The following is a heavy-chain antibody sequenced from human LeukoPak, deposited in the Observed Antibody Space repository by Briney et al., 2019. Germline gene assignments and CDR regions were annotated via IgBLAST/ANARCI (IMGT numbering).Heavy chain of an antibody. V-gene: IGHV4-59*08. J-gene: IGHJ4*02. Sequence: PSETLSLTCAVSGGSISSFYWSWVRQPPGKGLEWVGYISYGGGTTYNPSLKRRVSMSIDTSKNQFSLRLSSVTAAVTALYYCARVGDTSGYFYYFDYWGQGTLVTVSS. CDR2: ISYGGGT. CDR1: GGSISSFY. D-gene: IGHD3-22*01. CDR3: ARVGDTSGYFYYFDY.